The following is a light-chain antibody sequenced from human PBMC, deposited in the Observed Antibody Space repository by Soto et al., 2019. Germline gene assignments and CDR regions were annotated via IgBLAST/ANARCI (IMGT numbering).Light chain of an antibody. CDR2: DVN. CDR1: SSDVGGYTF. Sequence: QSALAQRPSASGSPGQSVTISCTGTSSDVGGYTFVSWYQQHPGKAPKLMIYDVNKRPSGVPDRFSGSKSDNTASLTVSGLQAEDEADYYCVSYAGGTYVFGTGTRSPS. V-gene: IGLV2-8*01. CDR3: VSYAGGTYV. J-gene: IGLJ1*01.